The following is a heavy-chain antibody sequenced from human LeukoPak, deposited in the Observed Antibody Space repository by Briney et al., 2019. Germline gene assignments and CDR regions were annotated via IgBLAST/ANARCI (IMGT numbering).Heavy chain of an antibody. J-gene: IGHJ6*02. CDR3: AREIAAGTSFGYYYGKDV. V-gene: IGHV3-30-3*01. Sequence: PGGSLRLSCAASGFTFSSYAMHWVRQAPGKGLEWVAVISYDGSNKYYADSVKGRFTISRDDSKNTLYLQMNSLRAEDTAVYYCAREIAAGTSFGYYYGKDVWGQGTTVTVSS. D-gene: IGHD6-13*01. CDR2: ISYDGSNK. CDR1: GFTFSSYA.